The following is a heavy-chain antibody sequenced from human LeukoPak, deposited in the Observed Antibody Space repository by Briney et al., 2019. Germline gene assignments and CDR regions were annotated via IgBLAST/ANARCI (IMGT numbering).Heavy chain of an antibody. J-gene: IGHJ3*01. V-gene: IGHV4-61*08. D-gene: IGHD3-22*01. Sequence: PSETLSLTCTEAGASVSSDEYYWHWIRKSPGKGLEWIGFVYYSGRTKYNPSLKSRVTISIDKSKNQVSLKLASVTVADTAMYFCVREASTSYYDSSGYYRQTETFDVWGQGTMVVVSS. CDR1: GASVSSDEYY. CDR3: VREASTSYYDSSGYYRQTETFDV. CDR2: VYYSGRT.